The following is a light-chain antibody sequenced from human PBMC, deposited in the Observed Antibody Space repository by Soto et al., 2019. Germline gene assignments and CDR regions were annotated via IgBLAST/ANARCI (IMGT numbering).Light chain of an antibody. CDR3: SSYAGTNTPYV. Sequence: QSALTEPRSASGCPGQSFTISCTGTSSDVGGYYYVSWYQQHPGKAPKLMIYEVSKRPSGVPDRFSGSKSGNTASLTVSGLQAEDEADYYCSSYAGTNTPYVFGTGTKVTVL. V-gene: IGLV2-8*01. CDR2: EVS. CDR1: SSDVGGYYY. J-gene: IGLJ1*01.